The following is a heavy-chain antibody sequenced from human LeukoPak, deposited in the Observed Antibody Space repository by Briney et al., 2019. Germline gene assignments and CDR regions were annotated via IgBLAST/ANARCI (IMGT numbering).Heavy chain of an antibody. J-gene: IGHJ4*02. Sequence: GGSLRLSCAASGFTFSDYFMSWIRQAPGKGLEWLSHISSSGTGYYTDSVKGRATISRDNAKNSLYLQMNSLRAEDTAVYYCARSLIVVVITQSFDYWGQGTLVTVSS. D-gene: IGHD3-22*01. CDR1: GFTFSDYF. V-gene: IGHV3-11*04. CDR2: ISSSGTG. CDR3: ARSLIVVVITQSFDY.